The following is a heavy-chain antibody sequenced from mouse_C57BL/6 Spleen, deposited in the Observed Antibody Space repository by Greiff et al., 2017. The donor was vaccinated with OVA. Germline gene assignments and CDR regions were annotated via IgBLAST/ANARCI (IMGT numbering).Heavy chain of an antibody. Sequence: VQLQQSGPELVKPGASVKISCKASGYAFSSSWMNWVKQRPGKGLEWIGRIYPGDGDTNYNGKFKGKATLTADKSSSTAYMQLSSLTSEDSAVYFCARLYDYDEAMDYWGQGTSVTVSS. CDR2: IYPGDGDT. J-gene: IGHJ4*01. CDR3: ARLYDYDEAMDY. V-gene: IGHV1-82*01. CDR1: GYAFSSSW. D-gene: IGHD2-4*01.